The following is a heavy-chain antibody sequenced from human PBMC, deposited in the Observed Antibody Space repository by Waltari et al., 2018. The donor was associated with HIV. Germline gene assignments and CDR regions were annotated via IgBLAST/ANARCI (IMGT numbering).Heavy chain of an antibody. CDR3: ARRKGDYRTAFDI. V-gene: IGHV5-51*01. CDR2: IYPGDSDA. J-gene: IGHJ3*02. D-gene: IGHD4-17*01. Sequence: EEKLVQSGAEVKEPGESLKISCKSLGDNFDGYWVAWVRQMPGKGLEWMGVIYPGDSDAVYSPSFQGRVIMSTDSSISTVYLQWSSLRASDTAMYYCARRKGDYRTAFDIWGQGTMVTASS. CDR1: GDNFDGYW.